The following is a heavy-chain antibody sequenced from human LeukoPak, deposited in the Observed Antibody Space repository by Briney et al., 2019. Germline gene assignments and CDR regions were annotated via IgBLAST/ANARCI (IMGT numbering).Heavy chain of an antibody. CDR2: INHSGST. Sequence: PSETLSLTCAVYGGSFSGYYWSWIRQPPGKGLEWIGEINHSGSTNYNPSLKSRVTISLDTSKNQLSLKLSSVTAADTAVYYCAPEPGYCSGGSCYGGWFDPWAQGTLVTVSS. CDR1: GGSFSGYY. D-gene: IGHD2-15*01. CDR3: APEPGYCSGGSCYGGWFDP. J-gene: IGHJ5*02. V-gene: IGHV4-34*01.